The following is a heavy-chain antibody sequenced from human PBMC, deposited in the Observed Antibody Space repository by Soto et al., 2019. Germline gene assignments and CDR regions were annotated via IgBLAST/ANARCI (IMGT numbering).Heavy chain of an antibody. J-gene: IGHJ4*02. V-gene: IGHV3-7*03. CDR2: MNEDGSER. CDR3: ARDRAYSRFDY. Sequence: EVQLVESGGGLVQPGGSLRLSCAVSGFSFSSAWMTWIRQAPGKGLERVAIMNEDGSERYYVDSVKGRFTISRDNAKNALFLQMNSLRVEDTAVYFCARDRAYSRFDYGGQGSLVTVSS. D-gene: IGHD4-4*01. CDR1: GFSFSSAW.